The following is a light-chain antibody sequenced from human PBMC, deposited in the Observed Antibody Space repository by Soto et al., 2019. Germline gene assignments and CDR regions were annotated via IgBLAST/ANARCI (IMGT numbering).Light chain of an antibody. CDR3: CSLTTSHTYV. Sequence: QAVVTQPASVSGSPGQSITISCTGTSSDIGHYDYVSWYQQHPGKAPKLMIYHVTYRHSGVSSRNSGSKSGNSASLTISGLQADDEADYYCCSLTTSHTYVFGSGTKLTVL. CDR2: HVT. J-gene: IGLJ1*01. V-gene: IGLV2-14*03. CDR1: SSDIGHYDY.